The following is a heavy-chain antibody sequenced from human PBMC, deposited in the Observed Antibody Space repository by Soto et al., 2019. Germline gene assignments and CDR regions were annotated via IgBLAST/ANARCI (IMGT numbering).Heavy chain of an antibody. CDR3: ARVYCSTTTCYGYYATDV. V-gene: IGHV1-3*01. CDR1: GYTFTNYA. J-gene: IGHJ6*02. CDR2: INAGNGNT. Sequence: RASVKVSCKASGYTFTNYAMHWVRQAPGQKLEWMGWINAGNGNTKYSETFQGRVTITRDTSANTAYMELSSLRSEDTAVYYCARVYCSTTTCYGYYATDVWGQGTTVTVSS. D-gene: IGHD2-2*01.